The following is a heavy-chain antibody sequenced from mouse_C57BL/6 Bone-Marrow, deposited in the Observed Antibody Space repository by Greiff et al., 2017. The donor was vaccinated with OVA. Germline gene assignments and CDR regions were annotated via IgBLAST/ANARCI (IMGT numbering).Heavy chain of an antibody. J-gene: IGHJ4*01. CDR1: GYTFTSYW. V-gene: IGHV1-74*01. Sequence: QVQLQQPGAELVKPGASVKVSCKASGYTFTSYWMHWVKQRPGQGLEWIGRIHPSDSDTNYNQKFKGKATLTVDKSSSTAYMQLSSLTSEDSAVYYCAIYVGYHYAMDYWGQGTSVTVSS. CDR2: IHPSDSDT. CDR3: AIYVGYHYAMDY. D-gene: IGHD2-2*01.